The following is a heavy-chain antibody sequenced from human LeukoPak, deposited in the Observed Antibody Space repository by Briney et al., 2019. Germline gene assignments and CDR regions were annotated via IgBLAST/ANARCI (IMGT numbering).Heavy chain of an antibody. CDR2: IYYSGST. V-gene: IGHV4-59*11. CDR3: ARVRYGSGSTDY. D-gene: IGHD3-10*01. Sequence: SETLSLTCTVSGGSISSHYWSWIRQPPGKGLEWIGYIYYSGSTNYNPSLKSRVTISVDTSKNQFSLKLSSVTAADTAVYYCARVRYGSGSTDYWGQGTLVTVSS. J-gene: IGHJ4*02. CDR1: GGSISSHY.